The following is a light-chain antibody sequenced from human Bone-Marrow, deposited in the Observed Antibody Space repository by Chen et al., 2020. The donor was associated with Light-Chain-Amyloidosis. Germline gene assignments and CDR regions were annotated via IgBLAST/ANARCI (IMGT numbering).Light chain of an antibody. CDR1: QSISSN. V-gene: IGKV3-15*01. CDR3: QQYNKWLT. J-gene: IGKJ4*01. Sequence: EIVMTQSPATLSVSPGERATLSCRASQSISSNLAWYQQKPGQAPRLLIYGASTRATDIPARFSGSGSGTEFTLTISSLQSEDFAVYYCQQYNKWLTFGGGTKVEIK. CDR2: GAS.